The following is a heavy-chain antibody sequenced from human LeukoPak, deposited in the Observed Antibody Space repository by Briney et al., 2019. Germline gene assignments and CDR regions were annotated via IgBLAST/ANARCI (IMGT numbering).Heavy chain of an antibody. J-gene: IGHJ5*02. CDR2: ISGSGGST. D-gene: IGHD3-9*01. Sequence: GRSLRLSCAASGFTFSRYGMHWVRQAPGKGLEWVSAISGSGGSTYYADSVKGRFTISRDNSKNTLYLQMNSLRAEDTAVYYCARPGLRYFDWLFQNWFDPWGQGTLVTVSS. CDR3: ARPGLRYFDWLFQNWFDP. V-gene: IGHV3-23*01. CDR1: GFTFSRYG.